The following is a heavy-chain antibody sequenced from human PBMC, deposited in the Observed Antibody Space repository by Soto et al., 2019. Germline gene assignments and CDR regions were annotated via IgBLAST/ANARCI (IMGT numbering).Heavy chain of an antibody. CDR3: ARAGLLWFGEFSGIDY. V-gene: IGHV3-33*01. J-gene: IGHJ4*02. CDR2: IWYDGSNK. CDR1: GFTFSSYG. Sequence: QVQLVESGGGVVQPGRSLRLSCAASGFTFSSYGMHWVRQAPGKGLEWVAVIWYDGSNKYYADSVKGRFTISRDNSKNTMYLQMTSLRAEDTAVYYCARAGLLWFGEFSGIDYWGRGTLVTVSS. D-gene: IGHD3-10*01.